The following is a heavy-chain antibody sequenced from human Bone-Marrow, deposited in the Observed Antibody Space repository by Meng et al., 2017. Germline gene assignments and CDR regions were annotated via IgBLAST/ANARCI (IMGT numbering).Heavy chain of an antibody. V-gene: IGHV4-34*01. CDR1: GGSFSGYY. Sequence: QVQLQQWGAGRVKPSETLSLTCAVYGGSFSGYYWSWIRQPPGKGLEWIGEINHSGSTNYNPSLKSRVTISVDTSKNQFSLKLSSVTAADTAVYYCARGGYCSGGSCNWGQGTLVTVSS. J-gene: IGHJ4*02. CDR3: ARGGYCSGGSCN. D-gene: IGHD2-15*01. CDR2: INHSGST.